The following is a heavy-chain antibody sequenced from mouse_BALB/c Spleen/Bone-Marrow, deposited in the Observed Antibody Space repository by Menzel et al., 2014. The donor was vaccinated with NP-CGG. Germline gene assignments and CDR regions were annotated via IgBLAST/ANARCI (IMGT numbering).Heavy chain of an antibody. D-gene: IGHD2-14*01. V-gene: IGHV1S29*02. CDR3: ARERYGDAMDY. Sequence: EVQLQESGPELVKPGASVKISCKTSGYTFTDYNMHWVEQSHGKSLEWIGYIYPYNGGTAYNQKFKSKATLTVDNSSSTAYMELRSLTSEDSAVYYCARERYGDAMDYWGQGTSVTVSS. J-gene: IGHJ4*01. CDR1: GYTFTDYN. CDR2: IYPYNGGT.